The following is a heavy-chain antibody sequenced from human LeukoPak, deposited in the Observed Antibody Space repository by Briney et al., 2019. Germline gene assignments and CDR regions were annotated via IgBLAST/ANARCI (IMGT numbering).Heavy chain of an antibody. Sequence: PGGSLRLSCAASGFTLSNYGMHWVRQAPGRGLEWVAFFWYDGTDTYYGDSVKGRFTITRDNSQSTLYLQMNSLRVEDTAVYYCARDGFTTSHAFDIWGQGTTVTVSP. V-gene: IGHV3-33*01. J-gene: IGHJ3*02. CDR2: FWYDGTDT. CDR3: ARDGFTTSHAFDI. D-gene: IGHD1-14*01. CDR1: GFTLSNYG.